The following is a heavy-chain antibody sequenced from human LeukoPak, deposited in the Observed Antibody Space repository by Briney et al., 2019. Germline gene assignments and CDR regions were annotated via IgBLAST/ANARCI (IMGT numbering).Heavy chain of an antibody. V-gene: IGHV3-23*01. CDR3: AKHRFESGGYHSTD. CDR1: GVTFSSDA. D-gene: IGHD3-22*01. J-gene: IGHJ4*02. CDR2: ISGGSGST. Sequence: PGGSLRLSCAASGVTFSSDAMSWVRQAPGKGLGWGATISGGSGSTYCADSVKRRFTISRDNSKNTLYLQMNSLRDEDTAVYYCAKHRFESGGYHSTDWGQGTLVPVSS.